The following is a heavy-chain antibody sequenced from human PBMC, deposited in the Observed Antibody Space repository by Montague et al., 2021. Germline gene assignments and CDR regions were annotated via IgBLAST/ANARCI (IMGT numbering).Heavy chain of an antibody. J-gene: IGHJ6*02. CDR2: IYYSRRT. CDR3: AVTNPYYYYGMDV. V-gene: IGHV4-59*01. CDR1: GASISDYY. Sequence: SETLSLTCSVSGASISDYYWSWIRQPPGKGLEWIGYIYYSRRTNYNPSLKSRVTISVDTSKNQFSLKLSSVTAADTAFYYCAVTNPYYYYGMDVWGQGTTVPVSS. D-gene: IGHD1-14*01.